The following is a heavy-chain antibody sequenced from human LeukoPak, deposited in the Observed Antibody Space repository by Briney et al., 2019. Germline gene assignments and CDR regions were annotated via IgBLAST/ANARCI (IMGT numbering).Heavy chain of an antibody. CDR1: GFAFSGFG. Sequence: GGSLRLSCAASGFAFSGFGMSWVRQAPGKGLEWVSGINWNGGSTGYADSVKGRFTISRDNAKNSLYLQMNSLRAEDTALYYCARGGIMITFGGVIVTRDAFDIWGQGTMVTVSS. CDR2: INWNGGST. D-gene: IGHD3-16*02. J-gene: IGHJ3*02. CDR3: ARGGIMITFGGVIVTRDAFDI. V-gene: IGHV3-20*04.